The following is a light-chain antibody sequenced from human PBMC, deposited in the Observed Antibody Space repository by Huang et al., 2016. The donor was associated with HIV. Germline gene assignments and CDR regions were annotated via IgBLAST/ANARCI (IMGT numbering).Light chain of an antibody. CDR1: QSVSSSS. J-gene: IGKJ1*01. CDR2: GAS. CDR3: QQYDSSPWT. Sequence: EIVLTQSPGTLSLSPGERATLSCRASQSVSSSSLAWYHQKPGQAPRLLFYGASSRATGIPDRFSGSGSGTDFTLTISRLEPEDFAVYYCQQYDSSPWTFGQGTKVEIK. V-gene: IGKV3-20*01.